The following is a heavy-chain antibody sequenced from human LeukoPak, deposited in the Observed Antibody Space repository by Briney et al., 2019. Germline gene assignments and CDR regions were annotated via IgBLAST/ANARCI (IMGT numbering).Heavy chain of an antibody. CDR3: ARGGGITIFGVVPDYYYYYMDV. D-gene: IGHD3-3*01. J-gene: IGHJ6*03. CDR2: INTDGSST. CDR1: GFTFSSYL. Sequence: GGSLRLSCAASGFTFSSYLMHWVRQAPGKGLVWVSRINTDGSSTSYADSVKGRFTISRDNAKNTLYLQMNSLRAEDTAVYYCARGGGITIFGVVPDYYYYYMDVWGKGTTVTVSS. V-gene: IGHV3-74*01.